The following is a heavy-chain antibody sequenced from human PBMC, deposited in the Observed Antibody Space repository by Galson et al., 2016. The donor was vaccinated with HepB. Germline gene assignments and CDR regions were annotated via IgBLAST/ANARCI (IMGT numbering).Heavy chain of an antibody. CDR2: IYTSGST. Sequence: TLSLTCTVSGGSISSGSYYWSWIRQPAGKGLEWIGRIYTSGSTNYNPSLKSRVTISADTSENQFSLKLSSVTAADTAVYYCSGCSGGSCLAREVAFDIWGQGTMVTVSS. V-gene: IGHV4-61*02. CDR3: SGCSGGSCLAREVAFDI. CDR1: GGSISSGSYY. D-gene: IGHD2-15*01. J-gene: IGHJ3*02.